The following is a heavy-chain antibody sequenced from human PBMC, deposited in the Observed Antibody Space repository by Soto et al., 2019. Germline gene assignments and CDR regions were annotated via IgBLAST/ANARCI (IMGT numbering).Heavy chain of an antibody. CDR1: GFTFSSYG. CDR2: ISYDGSNK. CDR3: AKDGTDDYGDYGVFDY. J-gene: IGHJ4*02. D-gene: IGHD4-17*01. V-gene: IGHV3-30*18. Sequence: GGSLRLSCAASGFTFSSYGMHWVRQAPGKGLEWVAVISYDGSNKYYADSVKGRFTISRDNSKNTLYLQMNSLRAEDTAVYYCAKDGTDDYGDYGVFDYWGQGTLVTVSS.